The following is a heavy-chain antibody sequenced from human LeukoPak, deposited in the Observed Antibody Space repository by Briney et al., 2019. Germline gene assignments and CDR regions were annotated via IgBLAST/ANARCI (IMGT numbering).Heavy chain of an antibody. CDR2: IKEDGSEK. CDR1: GFTFSSYW. CDR3: ARGRDFDY. J-gene: IGHJ4*02. V-gene: IGHV3-7*03. Sequence: GGSLRLSCAASGFTFSSYWMSWVRQAPGKGLEWVANIKEDGSEKYFVDSVKGQFTISRDDAKNSLYLQMNSLRAEDTAVYYCARGRDFDYWGQGTLVTVSS.